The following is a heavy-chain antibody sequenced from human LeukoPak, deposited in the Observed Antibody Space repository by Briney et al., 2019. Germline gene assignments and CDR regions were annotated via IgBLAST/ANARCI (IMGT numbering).Heavy chain of an antibody. J-gene: IGHJ2*01. CDR1: GYSFTNYW. D-gene: IGHD1-26*01. Sequence: KHGESLKISCKGSGYSFTNYWIGWVRQMPGKGLEWMGIIYPGDSDTRYSPSFQGQVTISADESNSTTYLQWNNLKASDTAVYFCARRAFQYHPDVGSWYFDVWGRGTLVTVSP. CDR2: IYPGDSDT. V-gene: IGHV5-51*01. CDR3: ARRAFQYHPDVGSWYFDV.